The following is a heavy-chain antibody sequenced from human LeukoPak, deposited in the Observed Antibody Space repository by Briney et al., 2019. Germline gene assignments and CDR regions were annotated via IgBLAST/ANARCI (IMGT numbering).Heavy chain of an antibody. V-gene: IGHV4-39*01. CDR2: IYYSGST. J-gene: IGHJ4*02. D-gene: IGHD3-22*01. CDR1: GGSISSSSYY. CDR3: ARHNSSGYYLYLSFDY. Sequence: SETLSLTCTVSGGSISSSSYYWGWIRQPPGKGLEWLGSIYYSGSTYYNPSLKSRATISVDTSKNQFSLKLSSVTAADTAVYYCARHNSSGYYLYLSFDYWGQGTLVTVSS.